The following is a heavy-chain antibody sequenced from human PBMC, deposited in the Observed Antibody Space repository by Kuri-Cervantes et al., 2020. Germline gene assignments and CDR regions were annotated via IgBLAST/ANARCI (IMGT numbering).Heavy chain of an antibody. J-gene: IGHJ4*02. Sequence: GESLKISCAASGFTFSNSSMSWVRQAPGKGLEWVSSISGTGAYTHYADSVKGRFTISRDNGKKSLYLQMNNLKSEDTAMYYCARVMQLQRPIWGQGALVTVSS. CDR1: GFTFSNSS. V-gene: IGHV3-21*01. CDR2: ISGTGAYT. CDR3: ARVMQLQRPI. D-gene: IGHD1-1*01.